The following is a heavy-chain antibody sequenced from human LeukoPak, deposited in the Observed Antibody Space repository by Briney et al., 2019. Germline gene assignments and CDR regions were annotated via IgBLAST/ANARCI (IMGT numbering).Heavy chain of an antibody. Sequence: SETLSLTCTVSGGSVSSGSYYWSWIRQPPGTGLGWIGYIYYSGSTNYNPSLKSRVTISVDTSKNQFSLKLSSVTAADTAVYYCARDTGIAAAVWFDPWGQGTLVTVSS. V-gene: IGHV4-61*01. CDR3: ARDTGIAAAVWFDP. J-gene: IGHJ5*02. CDR2: IYYSGST. D-gene: IGHD6-13*01. CDR1: GGSVSSGSYY.